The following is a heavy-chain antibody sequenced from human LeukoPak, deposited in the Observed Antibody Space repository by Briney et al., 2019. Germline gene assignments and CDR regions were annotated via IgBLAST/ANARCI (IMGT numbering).Heavy chain of an antibody. V-gene: IGHV1-18*01. J-gene: IGHJ4*02. Sequence: GASVTVSCKASGYTFTSYGISWVRQAPGQGLEWMGWISVYNGNTNYAQKLQGRVTMTTDTSTSTAYMELRSLRSDDTAVYYCAREGATGTTLYYSDYWGQGTLVTVSS. D-gene: IGHD1-1*01. CDR1: GYTFTSYG. CDR3: AREGATGTTLYYSDY. CDR2: ISVYNGNT.